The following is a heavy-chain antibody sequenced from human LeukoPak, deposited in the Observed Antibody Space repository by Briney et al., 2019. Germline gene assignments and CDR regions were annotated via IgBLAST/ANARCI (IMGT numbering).Heavy chain of an antibody. Sequence: SETLSLTCTVSGGSINNYYWSWIRQPAGKGLEWIGRIYTRGSTNYNPSLKSRVTMSVDTSKNQFSLKLSSVTAADTAVYYCARGRYCSAVICSGGDAFDIWGQGTMVSVSS. CDR1: GGSINNYY. V-gene: IGHV4-4*07. J-gene: IGHJ3*02. CDR2: IYTRGST. CDR3: ARGRYCSAVICSGGDAFDI. D-gene: IGHD2-15*01.